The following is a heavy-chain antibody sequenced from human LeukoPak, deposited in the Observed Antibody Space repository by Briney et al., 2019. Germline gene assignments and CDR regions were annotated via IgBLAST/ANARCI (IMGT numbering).Heavy chain of an antibody. D-gene: IGHD3-16*02. Sequence: LRASVKVSCKVSVYTLTELAIHWVRQAPGKGLEWMGAFDPEDGGTIYAQKFQGRITLTEDTSTDTAYMELRSLSSEDTAVYYCATARVRLGELSLPEVRDDWGQGTLISVSS. CDR1: VYTLTELA. CDR3: ATARVRLGELSLPEVRDD. J-gene: IGHJ4*02. V-gene: IGHV1-24*01. CDR2: FDPEDGGT.